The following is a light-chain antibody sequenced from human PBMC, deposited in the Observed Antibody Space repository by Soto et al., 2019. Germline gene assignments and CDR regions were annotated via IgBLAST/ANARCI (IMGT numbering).Light chain of an antibody. Sequence: EIVMTQSPVTLSVSPGERATLSCRASQSVRSTYLAWYQQKPGQAPRLLIFGVSNRAAGIPARFSGSGSGTEFTLTISSLQSEDFAVYSCQKYGDWPLTFGGGTKVEIK. CDR1: QSVRSTY. CDR2: GVS. J-gene: IGKJ4*01. V-gene: IGKV3-15*01. CDR3: QKYGDWPLT.